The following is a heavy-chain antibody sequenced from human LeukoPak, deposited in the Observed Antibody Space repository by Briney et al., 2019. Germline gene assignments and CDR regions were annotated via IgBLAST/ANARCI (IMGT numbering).Heavy chain of an antibody. CDR3: AREFGYRGYIDY. J-gene: IGHJ4*03. CDR1: GFTFSNYW. Sequence: PGGSLRLSCAASGFTFSNYWMSWVRQVPGKGLDWVANIDHIEREKYYVDSVKGRFTISRDNAKNSLYLQINSLRADDTGVYYCAREFGYRGYIDYWGLGTLVTVSS. D-gene: IGHD5-12*01. V-gene: IGHV3-7*03. CDR2: IDHIEREK.